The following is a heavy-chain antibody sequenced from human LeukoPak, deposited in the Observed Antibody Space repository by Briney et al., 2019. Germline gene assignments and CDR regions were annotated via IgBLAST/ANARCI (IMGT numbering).Heavy chain of an antibody. CDR2: MNPNSGNT. CDR1: GYTFTSYD. J-gene: IGHJ5*02. V-gene: IGHV1-8*01. Sequence: ASVKVSCKASGYTFTSYDINWVRQATGQGLEWMGWMNPNSGNTGHAQKFQGRVTMTRNTSISTDYMELSSLRSEDTAVYYCSRRRGGSGTTLTSWGQGTQVTVSS. CDR3: SRRRGGSGTTLTS. D-gene: IGHD3-10*01.